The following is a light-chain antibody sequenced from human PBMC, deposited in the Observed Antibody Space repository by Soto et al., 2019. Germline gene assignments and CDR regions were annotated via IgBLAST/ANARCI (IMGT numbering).Light chain of an antibody. CDR3: ATWDTSLSAGV. V-gene: IGLV1-51*01. Sequence: QSVLTQPPSVSAAPGQKVTISCSGSSSNIGNNYVSWYQQLPGTAPKLLIYDHIKRPSGIPDRFSGSKSGTSATLGITGLQTGDEADYYCATWDTSLSAGVFGGGTKLTVL. CDR1: SSNIGNNY. CDR2: DHI. J-gene: IGLJ3*02.